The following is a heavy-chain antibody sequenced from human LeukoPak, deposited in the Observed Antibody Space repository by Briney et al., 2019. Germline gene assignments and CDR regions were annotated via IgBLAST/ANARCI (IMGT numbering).Heavy chain of an antibody. CDR2: IYTSGST. J-gene: IGHJ4*02. CDR1: GGSISSGSYY. CDR3: AHGGDSSVHEY. D-gene: IGHD3-22*01. Sequence: SETLSLTCTVSGGSISSGSYYWSWIRQPAGKGLEWIGRIYTSGSTNYNPSLKSRVTISVDTSKNQFSLKLSSVTAADTAVYYCAHGGDSSVHEYWGQGTLVTVSS. V-gene: IGHV4-61*02.